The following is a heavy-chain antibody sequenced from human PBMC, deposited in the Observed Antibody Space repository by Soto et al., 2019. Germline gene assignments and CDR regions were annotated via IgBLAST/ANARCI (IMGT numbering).Heavy chain of an antibody. J-gene: IGHJ4*02. CDR1: GFTFSGSA. V-gene: IGHV3-73*01. CDR2: IRSKANSTGT. D-gene: IGHD6-13*01. CDR3: TRQPARGGAAAGTIDY. Sequence: GGSLRLSCAASGFTFSGSAMHWVRQASGKGLEWVGRIRSKANSTGTAYAASGKGRFTISRDDSKNTAYLQMNSLKTEDTAVYYCTRQPARGGAAAGTIDYWGQGTLVTVSS.